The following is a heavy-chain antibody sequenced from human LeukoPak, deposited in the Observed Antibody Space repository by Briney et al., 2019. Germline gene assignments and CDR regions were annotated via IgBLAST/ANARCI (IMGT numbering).Heavy chain of an antibody. CDR1: GGSISSYY. CDR2: IYTSGST. J-gene: IGHJ3*02. CDR3: ARRAVAADDAFDI. Sequence: SETLSLTCTVPGGSISSYYWSWIRQPAGKGLEWIGRIYTSGSTNYNPSLKSRVTISVDTSKNQFSLKLSSVTAADTAGYYCARRAVAADDAFDIWGQGTMVTVSS. D-gene: IGHD6-19*01. V-gene: IGHV4-4*07.